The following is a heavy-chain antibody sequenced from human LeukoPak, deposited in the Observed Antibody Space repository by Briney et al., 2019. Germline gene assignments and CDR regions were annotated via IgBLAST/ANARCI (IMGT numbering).Heavy chain of an antibody. J-gene: IGHJ6*03. CDR3: ARGNPQWFGGRQRYYYYMDV. CDR2: INHSGST. Sequence: SETLSLTCAVYGGSFSGYYWSWIRQPPGKGLEWIGEINHSGSTNYNPSLKSRVTISVDTSKNQFSLKLRSVTAADTAVYYCARGNPQWFGGRQRYYYYMDVWGKGTTVTVSS. V-gene: IGHV4-34*01. D-gene: IGHD3-10*01. CDR1: GGSFSGYY.